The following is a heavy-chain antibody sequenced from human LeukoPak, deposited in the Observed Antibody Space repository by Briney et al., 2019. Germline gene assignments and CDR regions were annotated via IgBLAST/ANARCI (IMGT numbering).Heavy chain of an antibody. D-gene: IGHD3-10*01. CDR2: IYYSGST. J-gene: IGHJ5*02. CDR1: GGSISSYY. CDR3: ARQPGSTVVRINWFDP. V-gene: IGHV4-59*08. Sequence: SETLSLTCTVSGGSISSYYWSWIRQPPGKGLEWIGYIYYSGSTNYNPSLKSRVTISVDTSKNQFSLKLSSVTAADTAVYYCARQPGSTVVRINWFDPWGQGTLVTVSS.